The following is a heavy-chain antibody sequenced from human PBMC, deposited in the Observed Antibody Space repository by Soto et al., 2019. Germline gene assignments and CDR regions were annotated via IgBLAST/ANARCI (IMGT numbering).Heavy chain of an antibody. J-gene: IGHJ3*02. CDR2: ISSSSSTI. CDR1: GFTFSSYS. D-gene: IGHD3-10*01. V-gene: IGHV3-48*02. CDR3: ARDPKSSMVRGVPGEDAFDI. Sequence: GGSLRLSCAASGFTFSSYSMNWVRQAPGKGLEWVSYISSSSSTIYYADSVKGRFTISRDKAKNSLYLQMNSLRDEDTAVYYCARDPKSSMVRGVPGEDAFDIWGQGTMVTVSS.